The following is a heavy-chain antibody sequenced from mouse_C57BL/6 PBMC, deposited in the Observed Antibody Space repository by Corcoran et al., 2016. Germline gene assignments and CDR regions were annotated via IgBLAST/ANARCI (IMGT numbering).Heavy chain of an antibody. J-gene: IGHJ4*01. CDR1: GYTLTTYG. CDR3: ARMDE. CDR2: INTYSGVP. V-gene: IGHV9-3*01. Sequence: QIQLVQSGPELKKHGETVKISCKASGYTLTTYGMSLVKQAPGKGLKWMGWINTYSGVPTYADDFKGRFAFSLETSASTAYFQINNLKHEDTATYFCARMDEWGQVTLVNVSS.